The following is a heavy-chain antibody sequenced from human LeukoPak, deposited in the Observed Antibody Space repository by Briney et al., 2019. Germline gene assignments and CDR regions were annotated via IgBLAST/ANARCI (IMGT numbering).Heavy chain of an antibody. Sequence: SETLSLTCTVSGDSISNKSYYWGWIRQPPGKGLEWIGRIYYSGSTYYNPSLKSRVTISVDTSKNQFSLKLSSVTAADTAVYYCARGIRVYYYYYYYMDVWGKGTTVTVSS. J-gene: IGHJ6*03. CDR3: ARGIRVYYYYYYYMDV. CDR2: IYYSGST. CDR1: GDSISNKSYY. V-gene: IGHV4-39*07. D-gene: IGHD6-6*01.